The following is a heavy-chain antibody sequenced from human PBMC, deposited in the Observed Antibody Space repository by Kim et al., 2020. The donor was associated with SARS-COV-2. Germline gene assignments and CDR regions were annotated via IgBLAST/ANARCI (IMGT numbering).Heavy chain of an antibody. CDR2: DGRNK. V-gene: IGHV3-30*02. CDR3: AKAHAYV. J-gene: IGHJ4*02. Sequence: DGRNKYDADDVKGRFTISRDNSKNTLYLQRNSLGAEETAVYYCAKAHAYVWGQGTLVTVSS. D-gene: IGHD3-10*02.